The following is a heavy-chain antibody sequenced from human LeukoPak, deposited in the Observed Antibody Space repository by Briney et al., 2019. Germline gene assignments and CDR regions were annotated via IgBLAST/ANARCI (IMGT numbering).Heavy chain of an antibody. D-gene: IGHD3-3*01. J-gene: IGHJ4*02. V-gene: IGHV1-24*01. CDR3: ATSVTIFGVFDY. CDR2: FDPEDGET. Sequence: GASVKVSCKVSGYTLTELSMHWVRQAPGKGLEWMGGFDPEDGETIYAQKFKGRVTMTEDTSTDTAYMELSSLRSEDTAVYYCATSVTIFGVFDYWGQGTLVTVSS. CDR1: GYTLTELS.